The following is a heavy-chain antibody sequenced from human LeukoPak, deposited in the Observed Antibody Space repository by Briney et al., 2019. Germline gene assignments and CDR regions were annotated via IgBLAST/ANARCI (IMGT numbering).Heavy chain of an antibody. J-gene: IGHJ3*02. Sequence: ASVKVSCKASGYTFTGYYMHWLQQAPPQPIEWMGWINPNSGGTNYAQKFQGRVTMTRDASISTAYMELSRLRSDDTAVYYCASKTFTGYSSGWYFDAFDIWGQGTMVTVSS. CDR2: INPNSGGT. CDR3: ASKTFTGYSSGWYFDAFDI. CDR1: GYTFTGYY. V-gene: IGHV1-2*02. D-gene: IGHD6-19*01.